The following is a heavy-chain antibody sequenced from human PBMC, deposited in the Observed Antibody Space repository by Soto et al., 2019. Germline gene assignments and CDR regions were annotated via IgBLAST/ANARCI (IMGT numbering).Heavy chain of an antibody. V-gene: IGHV3-74*01. Sequence: EVQLVDSGGGLVQPGGSLRLSCAASEFTFRRYWMHWVRQSPGKGLVWVSRISGDGSSTTYADSVRGRFTISRDNAKNTVYLQMDSVRAEDTAVYYCARSLPGTYGAFDLWGQGTMVTVSS. CDR2: ISGDGSST. CDR3: ARSLPGTYGAFDL. D-gene: IGHD1-7*01. CDR1: EFTFRRYW. J-gene: IGHJ3*01.